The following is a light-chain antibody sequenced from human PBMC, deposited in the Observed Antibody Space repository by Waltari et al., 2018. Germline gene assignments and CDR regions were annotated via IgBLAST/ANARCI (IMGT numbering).Light chain of an antibody. CDR2: EST. CDR1: STELARFYL. V-gene: IGLV2-23*01. CDR3: CSYTGSSTSYG. J-gene: IGLJ1*01. Sequence: SALSKPASVSGSLGHWPTSLCTGPSTELARFYLLARYQHHPNRAPKPIIYESTKRPSGIAHRFSGGKSGATASLKISGLQADDEADYYCCSYTGSSTSYGCGGGTKVTVL.